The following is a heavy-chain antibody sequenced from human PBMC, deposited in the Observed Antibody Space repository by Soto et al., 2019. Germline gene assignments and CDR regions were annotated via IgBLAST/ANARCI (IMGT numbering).Heavy chain of an antibody. CDR2: IKSKTDGGTT. Sequence: GGSLRLSCAASGFTFSNAWMNWVRQAPGKGLEWVGRIKSKTDGGTTDYAAPVKGRFTISRDDSKNTLYLQMNSLKTEDTAVYYCTSPGRALLSSTPQYYYYGMDVWGQGTTVTVSS. CDR3: TSPGRALLSSTPQYYYYGMDV. D-gene: IGHD3-10*01. J-gene: IGHJ6*02. V-gene: IGHV3-15*07. CDR1: GFTFSNAW.